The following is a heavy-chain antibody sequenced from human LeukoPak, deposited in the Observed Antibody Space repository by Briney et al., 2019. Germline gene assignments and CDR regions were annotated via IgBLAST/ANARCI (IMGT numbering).Heavy chain of an antibody. V-gene: IGHV3-33*01. CDR2: IWYDGSNK. J-gene: IGHJ4*02. D-gene: IGHD1-26*01. Sequence: PGGSLRLSCAASGFTFSSYGMHWVRQAPGKGLEWVAVIWYDGSNKYYADSVKGRFTISRDNSKNTLYLQMNSLRAEDTAVYYCAREEVGAPGDYWGQGTLVTVSS. CDR1: GFTFSSYG. CDR3: AREEVGAPGDY.